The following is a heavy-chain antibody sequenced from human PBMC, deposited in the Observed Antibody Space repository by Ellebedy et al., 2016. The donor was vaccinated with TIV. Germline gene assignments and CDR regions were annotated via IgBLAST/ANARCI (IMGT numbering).Heavy chain of an antibody. CDR3: ARLAAAGTRWYFDL. CDR1: GGSISSGDYY. V-gene: IGHV4-39*01. J-gene: IGHJ2*01. Sequence: SETLSLTXTVSGGSISSGDYYWGWIRQSPGKGVEWIGSIYYSGSTYQNPSLKSRVTIFVDTSKNQFSLKLSSVTAADTAVYYCARLAAAGTRWYFDLWGRGTLVTVSS. CDR2: IYYSGST. D-gene: IGHD6-13*01.